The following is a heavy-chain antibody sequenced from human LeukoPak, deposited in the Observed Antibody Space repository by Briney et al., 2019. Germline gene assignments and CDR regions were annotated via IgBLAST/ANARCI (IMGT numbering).Heavy chain of an antibody. Sequence: GWSLRLSCAASGLTFSSYAMSGVRQAPGKGREGVAGISGSGGSTYYADSVKGRCTISRDNSKNALYLQMNSLRAGDTAVYYCAKDLDPPKDYWGQGTLVTVSS. CDR2: ISGSGGST. D-gene: IGHD3-3*01. CDR3: AKDLDPPKDY. J-gene: IGHJ4*02. V-gene: IGHV3-23*01. CDR1: GLTFSSYA.